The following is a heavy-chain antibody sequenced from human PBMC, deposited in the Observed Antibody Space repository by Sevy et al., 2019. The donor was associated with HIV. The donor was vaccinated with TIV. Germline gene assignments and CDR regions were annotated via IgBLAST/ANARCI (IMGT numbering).Heavy chain of an antibody. CDR3: AGPTLTYSSGWSYYDS. D-gene: IGHD6-19*01. CDR1: GASISSSGYY. Sequence: SETLSLTCTVSGASISSSGYYWGWIRQPPGKGLEWIASINYSGSTFYNPSLKSRVAISSDTSKNQFSLKLNSVTAADTAIYYCAGPTLTYSSGWSYYDSWGQGTVVTVSS. J-gene: IGHJ4*02. V-gene: IGHV4-39*01. CDR2: INYSGST.